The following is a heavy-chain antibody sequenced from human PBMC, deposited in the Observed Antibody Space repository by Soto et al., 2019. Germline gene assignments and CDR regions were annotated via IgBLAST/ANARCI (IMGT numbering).Heavy chain of an antibody. CDR1: GYTFTSYD. D-gene: IGHD3-3*01. V-gene: IGHV1-8*01. CDR3: ARGGGKLQFYDGAPPPRWFDP. J-gene: IGHJ5*02. CDR2: MNPNSGNT. Sequence: ASVKVSCKASGYTFTSYDINWVRQATGQGLEWMGWMNPNSGNTGYAQKFQGRVTMTRNTSISTAYMELSSLRSEDTAVYYCARGGGKLQFYDGAPPPRWFDPWGRGILVTFSS.